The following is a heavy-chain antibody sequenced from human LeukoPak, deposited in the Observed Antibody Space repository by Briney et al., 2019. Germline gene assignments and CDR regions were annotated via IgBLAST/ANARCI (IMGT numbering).Heavy chain of an antibody. J-gene: IGHJ4*02. CDR2: ISYDGHNA. CDR3: AKDLAEATGPHQGDC. V-gene: IGHV3-30*02. D-gene: IGHD2-8*02. CDR1: GFTLNTYG. Sequence: GGSLRLSCAAFGFTLNTYGMHWVRQAPGQGLEWVAFISYDGHNAYYENSVEGRFTILRDKSTNTPYRQMNSLRTDDTGVYYSAKDLAEATGPHQGDCWGQGALVTVSS.